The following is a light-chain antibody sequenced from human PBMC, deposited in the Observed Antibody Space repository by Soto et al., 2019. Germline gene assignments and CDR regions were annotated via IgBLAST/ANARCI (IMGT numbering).Light chain of an antibody. V-gene: IGLV1-47*01. Sequence: SVLTQPPSASGTPGQRVTISCSGSSSNIGSSYVYWYQQLPGTAPKLVIFRNNQRPSGVPDRFSGSKSGTSASLAISGLRSEDEADYYCAGWDASLSGHVVFGGGTKLTVL. J-gene: IGLJ2*01. CDR1: SSNIGSSY. CDR2: RNN. CDR3: AGWDASLSGHVV.